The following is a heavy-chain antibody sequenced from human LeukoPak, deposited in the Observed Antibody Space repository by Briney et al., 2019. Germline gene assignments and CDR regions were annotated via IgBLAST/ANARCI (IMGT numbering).Heavy chain of an antibody. CDR1: GFTFSSYW. Sequence: GGSLRLSCAASGFTFSSYWMSWVRQAPGKGLEWVANIKQDGSQKYYVDSVKGRFSISRDNAKSSLYLQMNSLRAEDTAVYYCARALWFGELLPPAPFDYWGQGTLVTVSS. D-gene: IGHD3-10*01. CDR3: ARALWFGELLPPAPFDY. CDR2: IKQDGSQK. V-gene: IGHV3-7*01. J-gene: IGHJ4*02.